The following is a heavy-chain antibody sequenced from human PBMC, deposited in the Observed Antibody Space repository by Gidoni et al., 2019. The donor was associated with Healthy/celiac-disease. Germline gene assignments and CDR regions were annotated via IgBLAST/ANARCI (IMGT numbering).Heavy chain of an antibody. CDR2: INPSGGST. V-gene: IGHV1-46*03. D-gene: IGHD1-1*01. Sequence: QVQLVQSGAEVKKPGASVKVSCKASGSTFTSYYMHWVRQAPGQGREWMGIINPSGGSTSYAQKFQGRGTMTRDTSTSTVYMELSSLRSEDTAVYYCARGDDWNDVYDYWGQGTLVTVSS. CDR3: ARGDDWNDVYDY. CDR1: GSTFTSYY. J-gene: IGHJ4*02.